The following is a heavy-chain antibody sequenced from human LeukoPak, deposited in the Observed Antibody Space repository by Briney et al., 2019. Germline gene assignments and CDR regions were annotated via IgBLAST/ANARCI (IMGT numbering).Heavy chain of an antibody. J-gene: IGHJ6*03. CDR3: ARDSSYCGGDCYPYYYYYMDV. V-gene: IGHV1-69*06. CDR2: IIPIFGTA. Sequence: SVKVSCKASGGTFSSYAISWVRQAPGQGLEWMGGIIPIFGTANYAQKFQGRVTITADKSTSTAYMELSSLRSEDTAVYYCARDSSYCGGDCYPYYYYYMDVWGKGTTVTVSS. D-gene: IGHD2-21*02. CDR1: GGTFSSYA.